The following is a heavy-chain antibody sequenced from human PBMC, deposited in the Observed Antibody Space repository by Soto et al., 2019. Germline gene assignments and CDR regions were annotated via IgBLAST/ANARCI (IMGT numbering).Heavy chain of an antibody. Sequence: QAQLVQSGAEVTKPGASVKVSCEASGYSFTFYYIHWVRQAPGQGLEWMGWVNPNTGGTKYAQKFQSTVTMTRDTSITTAYLELSRLRSDDTAVYYCARQLAYCAGDCYTEPIDYWGQGTLVTVSS. CDR3: ARQLAYCAGDCYTEPIDY. V-gene: IGHV1-2*02. J-gene: IGHJ4*02. CDR2: VNPNTGGT. CDR1: GYSFTFYY. D-gene: IGHD2-21*02.